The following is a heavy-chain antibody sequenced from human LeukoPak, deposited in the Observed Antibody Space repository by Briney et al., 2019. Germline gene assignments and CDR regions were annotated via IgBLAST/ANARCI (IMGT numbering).Heavy chain of an antibody. V-gene: IGHV4-34*01. D-gene: IGHD3-10*01. CDR1: GGSFSGYY. CDR3: ARMDRKPYYYGSPRKYYYYYMDV. CDR2: INHSGST. Sequence: SETLSLTCAVYGGSFSGYYWSWIRQPPGKGLEWIGEINHSGSTNYNPSLKSRVTISVDTSKNQFSLKLSSVTAADTAVYYCARMDRKPYYYGSPRKYYYYYMDVWGKGTTVTISS. J-gene: IGHJ6*03.